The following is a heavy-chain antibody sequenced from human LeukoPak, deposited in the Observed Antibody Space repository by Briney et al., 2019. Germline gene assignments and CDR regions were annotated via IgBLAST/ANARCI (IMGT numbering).Heavy chain of an antibody. V-gene: IGHV4-34*01. J-gene: IGHJ4*02. CDR3: ARGYSGSLQRYYFDY. D-gene: IGHD1-26*01. Sequence: PSETLSLTCAVYGGSFSGYYWSWIRQSPGKGLEWIGEINHSGSTNQNPSLKSRVTISVDTSKNQFSLKLSSVTAADTAVYYCARGYSGSLQRYYFDYCGQGTLVTVSS. CDR1: GGSFSGYY. CDR2: INHSGST.